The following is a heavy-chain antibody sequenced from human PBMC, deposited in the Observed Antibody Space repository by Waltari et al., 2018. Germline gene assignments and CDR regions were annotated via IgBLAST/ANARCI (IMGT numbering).Heavy chain of an antibody. CDR3: AKEYGSGIYFFDS. CDR2: IWYDGSNK. V-gene: IGHV3-33*06. J-gene: IGHJ5*01. D-gene: IGHD3-10*01. CDR1: GFTFSSYG. Sequence: QVQLVESGGGVVQPGRSLRLSCAASGFTFSSYGMHWVRQAPGKGLEWVAVIWYDGSNKYYADSVKGRFTISRDNSRNTMYLQMNSLRAEDTAVYHCAKEYGSGIYFFDSWGQGTLVTVSS.